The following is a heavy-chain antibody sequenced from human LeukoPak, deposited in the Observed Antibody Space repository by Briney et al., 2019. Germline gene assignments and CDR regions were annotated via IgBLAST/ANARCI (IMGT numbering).Heavy chain of an antibody. CDR3: ARDPSIAVAGTGHWFDP. J-gene: IGHJ5*02. D-gene: IGHD6-19*01. CDR2: ISSSSSTI. Sequence: GGSLRLSCAASGFSFSTYSMNWVRQAPGKGLEWVSYISSSSSTIYYADSVKGRFTISRDNAKNSLYLQMNSLRDEDTAVYYCARDPSIAVAGTGHWFDPWGQGTLVTVSS. V-gene: IGHV3-48*02. CDR1: GFSFSTYS.